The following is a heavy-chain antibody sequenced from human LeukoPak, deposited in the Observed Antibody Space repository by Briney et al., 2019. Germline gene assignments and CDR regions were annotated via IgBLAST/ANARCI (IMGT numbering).Heavy chain of an antibody. D-gene: IGHD2-2*01. CDR1: TXSSYA. CDR3: AKAPIVVPAAYFDY. Sequence: TXSSYAMSWVRQAPGKGLEWVSAISGSGGSTYYADSVKGRFTISRDNSKNTLYLQMNSLRAEDTAVYYCAKAPIVVPAAYFDYWGQGTLVTVSS. V-gene: IGHV3-23*01. J-gene: IGHJ4*02. CDR2: ISGSGGST.